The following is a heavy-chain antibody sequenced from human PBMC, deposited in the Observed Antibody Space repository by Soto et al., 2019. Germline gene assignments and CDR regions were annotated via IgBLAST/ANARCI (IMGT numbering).Heavy chain of an antibody. Sequence: PSETLSLTCTVSGGSISSSSYYWGGIRQPPGKGLEWIGSIDYSGSTYYNPSLKSRVTISVDTSKNQFSLKLSSVTAADTAVYYCARLRYEKADYWGQGTLVTVSS. CDR2: IDYSGST. CDR3: ARLRYEKADY. CDR1: GGSISSSSYY. V-gene: IGHV4-39*01. D-gene: IGHD1-20*01. J-gene: IGHJ4*02.